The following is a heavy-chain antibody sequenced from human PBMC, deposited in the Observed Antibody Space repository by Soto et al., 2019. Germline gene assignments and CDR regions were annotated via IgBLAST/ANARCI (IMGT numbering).Heavy chain of an antibody. J-gene: IGHJ4*02. Sequence: SETLSLTCAVSGGSISSGGYSWSWIRQPPGKGLEWIGYIYHSGSTYYNPSLKSRVTISVDRSKNQFSLKLSSVTAADTAVYYCARTKRWLQFHWGQGTLVTVSS. V-gene: IGHV4-30-2*01. CDR3: ARTKRWLQFH. D-gene: IGHD5-12*01. CDR1: GGSISSGGYS. CDR2: IYHSGST.